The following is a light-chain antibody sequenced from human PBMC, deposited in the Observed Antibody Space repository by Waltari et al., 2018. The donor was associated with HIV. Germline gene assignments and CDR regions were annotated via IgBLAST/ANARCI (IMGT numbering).Light chain of an antibody. Sequence: DIQMTQSPSTLSASVGDRVTITCRASQSIDSWLAWYQQKPGKAPNLLIYKASTLESGVPSRFSGSGFGTEFTLTISSLQPDDFATYYCQQYNSISWTFGQGTKVEIK. V-gene: IGKV1-5*03. CDR1: QSIDSW. CDR3: QQYNSISWT. J-gene: IGKJ1*01. CDR2: KAS.